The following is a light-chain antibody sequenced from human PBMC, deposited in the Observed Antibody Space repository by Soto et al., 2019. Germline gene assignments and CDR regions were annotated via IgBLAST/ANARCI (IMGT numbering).Light chain of an antibody. J-gene: IGKJ5*01. CDR1: QIVSSSY. V-gene: IGKV3-20*01. CDR3: QHFGGTTFT. Sequence: DIAMTQSPPILSVSPVETATLSCRASQIVSSSYIAWYQQRPGQPPSLLIYGASTRATGIPDRFSGSGSGTHFTLTISRLEPGDFAVYYCQHFGGTTFTFGQGTRLEIK. CDR2: GAS.